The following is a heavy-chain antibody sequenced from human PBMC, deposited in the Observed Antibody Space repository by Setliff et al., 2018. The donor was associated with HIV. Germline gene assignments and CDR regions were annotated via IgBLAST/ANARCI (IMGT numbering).Heavy chain of an antibody. D-gene: IGHD3-16*01. J-gene: IGHJ3*02. CDR2: INPSGGST. V-gene: IGHV1-46*01. CDR1: GYTFTSYY. CDR3: ARSSMYGGGDDAFDI. Sequence: GASVKVSCKASGYTFTSYYMHWVRQAPGQGLEWMGIINPSGGSTSYAQKFQGRVTMTRDTSTSTVYMELSSLRSEDTAVYYCARSSMYGGGDDAFDIWGQGTMVTVSS.